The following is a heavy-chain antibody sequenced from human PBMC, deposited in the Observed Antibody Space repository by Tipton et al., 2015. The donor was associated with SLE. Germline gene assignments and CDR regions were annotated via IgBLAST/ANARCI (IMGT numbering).Heavy chain of an antibody. CDR1: GYTFTDYY. V-gene: IGHV1-69-2*01. Sequence: QSGPEVKKPGATVKISCKVSGYTFTDYYMHWVQQAPGKGLEWMRLVDPEDGETIYAEKFQGRVTITADTSTDTAYMELSCLRSEDTAVYYCATVPQEQWHRGDYWGQGTLVTVSS. D-gene: IGHD6-19*01. CDR2: VDPEDGET. CDR3: ATVPQEQWHRGDY. J-gene: IGHJ4*02.